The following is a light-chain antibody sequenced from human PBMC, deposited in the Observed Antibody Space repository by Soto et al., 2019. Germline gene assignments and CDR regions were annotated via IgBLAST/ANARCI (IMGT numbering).Light chain of an antibody. CDR1: PSISRQ. Sequence: DIQMTQSPSTLSASVGDRVSITCRASPSISRQLAWYQQKPGKAPNLLIYQASNLETGVPSKFTGSGSGTEFTITISSLQPDDLATYYCLQYQSYWTFGQGTKVEVK. V-gene: IGKV1-5*03. CDR3: LQYQSYWT. J-gene: IGKJ1*01. CDR2: QAS.